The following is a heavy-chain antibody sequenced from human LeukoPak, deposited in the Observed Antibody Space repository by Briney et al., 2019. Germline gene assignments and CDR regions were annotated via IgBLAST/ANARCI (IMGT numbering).Heavy chain of an antibody. CDR2: ISGSGGST. V-gene: IGHV3-23*01. CDR1: GFTFSSYA. J-gene: IGHJ4*02. Sequence: PGGSLRLSCAASGFTFSSYAMNWVRQAPGKGLEWVSAISGSGGSTYYADSVKGRFTISRDNSKNTLYLQMNSLRAEDTAVYYCARDPGGPRGYSFWGQGTLVTVSS. CDR3: ARDPGGPRGYSF. D-gene: IGHD5-12*01.